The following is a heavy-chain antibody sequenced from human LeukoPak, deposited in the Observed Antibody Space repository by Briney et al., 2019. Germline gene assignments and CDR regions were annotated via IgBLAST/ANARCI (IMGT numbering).Heavy chain of an antibody. J-gene: IGHJ3*02. Sequence: GGSLRLSCAAYGFTFSSYAMSWVRQAPGKGLEWVSAISGSGGSTYYADSVKGRFTISRDNSKNTLYLQMNSLRAEDTAVYYCAKGPCSGGSCSYAFDIWGQGTMVTVSS. CDR2: ISGSGGST. D-gene: IGHD2-15*01. CDR3: AKGPCSGGSCSYAFDI. V-gene: IGHV3-23*01. CDR1: GFTFSSYA.